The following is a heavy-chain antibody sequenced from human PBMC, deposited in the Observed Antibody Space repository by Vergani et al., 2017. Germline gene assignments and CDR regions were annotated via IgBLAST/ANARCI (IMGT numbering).Heavy chain of an antibody. CDR2: IYYSGST. CDR3: ARGGRIQLWSFESFLVDY. Sequence: QLQLQESGPGLVKPSETLSLTCTVSGGSISSSSYYWGWIRQPPGKGLEWIGSIYYSGSTYYNPSLKSRVTISVDTSKNQFSLKLSSVTAADTAVYYCARGGRIQLWSFESFLVDYWGQGTLVTVSS. CDR1: GGSISSSSYY. D-gene: IGHD5-18*01. J-gene: IGHJ4*02. V-gene: IGHV4-39*01.